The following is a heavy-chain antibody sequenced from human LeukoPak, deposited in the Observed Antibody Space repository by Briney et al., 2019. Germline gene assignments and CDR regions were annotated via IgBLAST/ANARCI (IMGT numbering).Heavy chain of an antibody. J-gene: IGHJ4*02. Sequence: PGGSLRLSCAASGFTFSSYSMHWVRQAPGKGLEWVASVRGSGAIAYYTDSVKGRFTISRDNSKNTLYLQMNSLRAKDTAVYYCAKGRSIGTYYTFDSWGEGALVTVSS. V-gene: IGHV3-23*01. CDR3: AKGRSIGTYYTFDS. D-gene: IGHD1-26*01. CDR2: VRGSGAIA. CDR1: GFTFSSYS.